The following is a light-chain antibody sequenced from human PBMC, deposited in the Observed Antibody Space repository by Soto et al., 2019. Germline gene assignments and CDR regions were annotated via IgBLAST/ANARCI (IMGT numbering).Light chain of an antibody. Sequence: DIVMTQSPLSLPVTPGEPASISCTSSQSLLHSNGYNYLDWYLQKPGQSPQLLIYLGSNRASGVPDRFSGSGSGTDFTLKISRVEAEDVGVYYCMQALQTARTLGQGTKVDI. J-gene: IGKJ1*01. CDR3: MQALQTART. CDR1: QSLLHSNGYNY. CDR2: LGS. V-gene: IGKV2-28*01.